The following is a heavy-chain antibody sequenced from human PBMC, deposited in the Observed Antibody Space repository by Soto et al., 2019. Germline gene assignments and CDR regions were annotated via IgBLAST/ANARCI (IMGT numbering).Heavy chain of an antibody. CDR2: IGYDGSNK. Sequence: QVQLVESGGGVVQPGRSLRLSCAASGFTFSSYGMHWVRQAPGKGLEWVAVIGYDGSNKYYADSVKGRFTISRDNSKNTLYLQMNSLRAEDTAVYYCARDPRWLQSHGLDYWGQGTLVTVSS. CDR3: ARDPRWLQSHGLDY. CDR1: GFTFSSYG. D-gene: IGHD5-12*01. V-gene: IGHV3-33*01. J-gene: IGHJ4*02.